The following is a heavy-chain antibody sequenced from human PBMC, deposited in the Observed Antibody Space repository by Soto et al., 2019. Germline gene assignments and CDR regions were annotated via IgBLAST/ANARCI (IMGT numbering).Heavy chain of an antibody. J-gene: IGHJ6*02. CDR1: GGIFSSYA. Sequence: ASVKVSCKAAGGIFSSYAISWVRQAPGQGLEWMGGIIPIFGTANYAQKFQGRVTITADESTSTAYMELSSLRSEDTAVYYCARGPYQLPYYYYYGMDVWGQGTKVTVYS. CDR3: ARGPYQLPYYYYYGMDV. V-gene: IGHV1-69*13. D-gene: IGHD2-2*01. CDR2: IIPIFGTA.